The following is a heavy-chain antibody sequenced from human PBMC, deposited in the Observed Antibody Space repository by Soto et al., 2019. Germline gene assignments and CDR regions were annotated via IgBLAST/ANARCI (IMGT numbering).Heavy chain of an antibody. J-gene: IGHJ4*02. D-gene: IGHD6-19*01. CDR1: GFTFDDYA. Sequence: GGSLRLSCAASGFTFDDYAMHWVRQAPGKGLEWVSGISWNSGSIGYADSVKGRFTISRDNAKNSLYLQMNSLRAEDTALYYCEKNGGSGWDIRGFDYWGQGTLVTVSS. CDR2: ISWNSGSI. V-gene: IGHV3-9*01. CDR3: EKNGGSGWDIRGFDY.